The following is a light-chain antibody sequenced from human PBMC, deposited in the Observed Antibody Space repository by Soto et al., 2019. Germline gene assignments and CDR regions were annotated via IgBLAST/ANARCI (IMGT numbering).Light chain of an antibody. Sequence: IVLTHSPATLSLSPWERATLSFRASQSVSSYLAWYQQKPGQAPRLLIQDASTRATGTTARFSGSGSGTDFTLTISRLEPEDFAVYYCQQYGSSGKFGQGTKVDIK. CDR3: QQYGSSGK. J-gene: IGKJ1*01. V-gene: IGKV3-20*01. CDR1: QSVSSY. CDR2: DAS.